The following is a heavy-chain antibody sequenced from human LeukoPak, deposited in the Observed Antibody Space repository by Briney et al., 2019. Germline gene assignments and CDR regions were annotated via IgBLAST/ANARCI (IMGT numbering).Heavy chain of an antibody. CDR2: MNPNSGNT. D-gene: IGHD6-6*01. CDR1: GYTFTSYD. CDR3: YTGPGAARQWHYYYYYMDV. J-gene: IGHJ6*03. V-gene: IGHV1-8*01. Sequence: ASLKVSCKASGYTFTSYDINWVRQATGQGLEWMGWMNPNSGNTGYAQKFQGRVTMTRNTSISTAYMELSSLRSEDTAVYYCYTGPGAARQWHYYYYYMDVWGKGTTVTVSS.